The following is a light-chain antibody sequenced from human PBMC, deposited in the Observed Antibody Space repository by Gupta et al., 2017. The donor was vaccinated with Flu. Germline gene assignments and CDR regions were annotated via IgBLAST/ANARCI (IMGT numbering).Light chain of an antibody. V-gene: IGLV1-40*01. Sequence: QSVLTQPPSVSGAPGQRVTISCTGSRSNIGAGDDLHWYQQLPGTDPKRLIVGNSNRPSGVPDRVLCSKSGTYASPPTTVAQAEDEADDYCHYSDSSRSGWVFGGGTKLTVL. CDR3: HYSDSSRSGWV. J-gene: IGLJ3*02. CDR1: RSNIGAGDD. CDR2: GNS.